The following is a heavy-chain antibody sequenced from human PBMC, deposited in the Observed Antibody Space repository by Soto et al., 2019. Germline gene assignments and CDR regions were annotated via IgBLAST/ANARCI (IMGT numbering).Heavy chain of an antibody. Sequence: SVKVSCKASGGTFSSYAISWVRQAPGQGLEWMGGIIPIFGTANYAQKFQGRVTITADESTSTAYMELSSLRSEDTAVYYCAREGSPGGELPGMNAFDIWGQGTMVTVSS. D-gene: IGHD1-7*01. V-gene: IGHV1-69*13. CDR2: IIPIFGTA. J-gene: IGHJ3*02. CDR1: GGTFSSYA. CDR3: AREGSPGGELPGMNAFDI.